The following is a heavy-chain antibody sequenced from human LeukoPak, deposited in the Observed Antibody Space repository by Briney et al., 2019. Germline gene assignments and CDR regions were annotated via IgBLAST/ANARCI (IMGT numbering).Heavy chain of an antibody. CDR3: ARGSLHHSSYGMDV. D-gene: IGHD1-14*01. CDR1: GFTFSDYY. CDR2: ISSSGSTI. Sequence: GGSLRLSCAASGFTFSDYYMSWLRQAPGKGLEGVSYISSSGSTIYYADSVKGRFTISRDNAKNSLYLQINSLRAEDTAVYYCARGSLHHSSYGMDVWGQGTTVTVSS. J-gene: IGHJ6*02. V-gene: IGHV3-11*01.